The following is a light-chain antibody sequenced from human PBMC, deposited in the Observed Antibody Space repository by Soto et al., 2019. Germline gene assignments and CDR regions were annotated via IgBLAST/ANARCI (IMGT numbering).Light chain of an antibody. Sequence: EVVMRRSPPTLPVSPGDGATLSCRASQGIGDTLAWYQHKPGQTPRLLXYDTSTRATGIPDRFSGSGSGTDLTLTIRRLETEDFAVYYCQQYGSSYPWTFGQGTKVDIK. V-gene: IGKV3-20*01. CDR3: QQYGSSYPWT. CDR1: QGIGDT. CDR2: DTS. J-gene: IGKJ1*01.